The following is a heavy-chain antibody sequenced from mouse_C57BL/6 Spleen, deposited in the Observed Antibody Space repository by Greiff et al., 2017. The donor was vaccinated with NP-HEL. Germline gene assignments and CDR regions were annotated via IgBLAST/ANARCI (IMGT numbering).Heavy chain of an antibody. D-gene: IGHD2-2*01. J-gene: IGHJ2*01. CDR3: TGIYYGYDGYFDY. CDR1: GFNIKDDY. V-gene: IGHV14-4*01. Sequence: EVKLMESGAELVRPGASVKLSCTASGFNIKDDYMHWVKQRPEQGLEWIGWIDPENGDTEYASKFQGKATITADTSSNTAYLQLSSLTSEDTAVYYCTGIYYGYDGYFDYWGQGTTLTVSS. CDR2: IDPENGDT.